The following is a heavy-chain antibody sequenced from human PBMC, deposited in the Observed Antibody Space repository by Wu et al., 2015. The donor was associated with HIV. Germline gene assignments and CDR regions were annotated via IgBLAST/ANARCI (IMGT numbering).Heavy chain of an antibody. CDR3: ATRIGNMEAFDI. Sequence: QVHLVQSGAEVKNPGASVRVSCKASGYSFSSNYMHWVRQAPGPGFEWMGVINPSDNRISYAEKFQGRVTMTRDTSTTTFYMELSSLRSEDTAVYFCATRIGNMEAFDIWGQGTMVIVSS. CDR1: GYSFSSNY. D-gene: IGHD2/OR15-2a*01. J-gene: IGHJ3*02. V-gene: IGHV1-46*01. CDR2: INPSDNRI.